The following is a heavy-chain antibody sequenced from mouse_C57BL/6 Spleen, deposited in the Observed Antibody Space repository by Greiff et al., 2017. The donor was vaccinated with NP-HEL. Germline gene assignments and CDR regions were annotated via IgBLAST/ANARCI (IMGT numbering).Heavy chain of an antibody. D-gene: IGHD1-1*01. CDR1: GFTFSDYG. V-gene: IGHV5-17*01. CDR2: ISSGSSTI. J-gene: IGHJ2*01. CDR3: ARLYYYGSSFDY. Sequence: DVMLVESGGGLVKPGGSLKLSCAVSGFTFSDYGMHWVRQAPEKGLEWVAYISSGSSTIYYADTVKGRFTISRDNAKNTLFLQMTSLRSEDTAMYYCARLYYYGSSFDYWGQGTTLTVSS.